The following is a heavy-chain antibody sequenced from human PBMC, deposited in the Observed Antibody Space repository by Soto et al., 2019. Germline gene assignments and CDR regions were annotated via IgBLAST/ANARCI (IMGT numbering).Heavy chain of an antibody. CDR1: GGSVSSGSYY. J-gene: IGHJ4*02. D-gene: IGHD6-6*01. CDR2: IYYSGST. V-gene: IGHV4-61*01. CDR3: ARAASYASSYYFDY. Sequence: PSETLSLTCTVSGGSVSSGSYYWSWIRQPPGKGLEWIGFIYYSGSTSYYPSLKSRVTISLDTSRNQFSLKLSSVTAADTAVYYCARAASYASSYYFDYWGQGTLVTVSS.